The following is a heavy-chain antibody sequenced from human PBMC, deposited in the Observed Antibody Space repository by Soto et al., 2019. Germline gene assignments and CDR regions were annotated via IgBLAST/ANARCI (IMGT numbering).Heavy chain of an antibody. CDR3: ARGGNYYDSSGSDDI. V-gene: IGHV4-4*02. Sequence: QVQLQESGPGLVKPSGTLSLTCAVSGGSISSSNWWSWVRQPPGKGLEWIGEIYHSGSTNYNPSLNSRVTISVDKSKNQFSLKLSSVTAADTAVYYCARGGNYYDSSGSDDIWGQGTMVTVSS. J-gene: IGHJ3*02. CDR1: GGSISSSNW. D-gene: IGHD3-22*01. CDR2: IYHSGST.